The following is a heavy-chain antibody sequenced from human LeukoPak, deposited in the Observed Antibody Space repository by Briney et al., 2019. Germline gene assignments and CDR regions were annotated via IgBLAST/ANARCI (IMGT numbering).Heavy chain of an antibody. CDR1: GGSFSDYF. V-gene: IGHV4-34*01. CDR2: IDDGGNT. CDR3: ARFSRITRGDWGDAFDL. Sequence: SETLSLMCSVYGGSFSDYFWSWIRQPPGKGLEWIGEIDDGGNTNYNPSLMSRVIVSMEKSKKQFSLVMRSMTAADTAVYYCARFSRITRGDWGDAFDLWGQGATVIVSS. J-gene: IGHJ3*01. D-gene: IGHD2-21*02.